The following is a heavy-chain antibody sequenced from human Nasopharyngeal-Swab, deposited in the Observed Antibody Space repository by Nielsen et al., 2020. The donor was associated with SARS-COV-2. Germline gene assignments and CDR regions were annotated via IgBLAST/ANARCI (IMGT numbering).Heavy chain of an antibody. Sequence: WIRQPPGQGLEWIGEINHSGSTNYNPSLESRLTISLDTSQNQFSLRLSSVTAADTAVYYCAREVIEQAVSDAFDFWGQGTMVTVSS. V-gene: IGHV4-34*09. CDR3: AREVIEQAVSDAFDF. CDR2: INHSGST. D-gene: IGHD3-16*02. J-gene: IGHJ3*01.